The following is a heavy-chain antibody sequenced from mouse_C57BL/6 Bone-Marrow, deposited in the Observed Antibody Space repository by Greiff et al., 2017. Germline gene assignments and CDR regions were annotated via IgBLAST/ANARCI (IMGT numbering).Heavy chain of an antibody. CDR1: GYTFTSYW. Sequence: QVQLQQPGAELVKPGASVKMSCKASGYTFTSYWITWVKQRPGQGLEWIGDIYPGRGSTNYNEKFKSKATLTVDTSSSTAYMQLSSRTSEDSAVYYCARLYYGSSYEGDYWGQGTTLTVAS. D-gene: IGHD1-1*01. CDR2: IYPGRGST. CDR3: ARLYYGSSYEGDY. V-gene: IGHV1-55*01. J-gene: IGHJ2*01.